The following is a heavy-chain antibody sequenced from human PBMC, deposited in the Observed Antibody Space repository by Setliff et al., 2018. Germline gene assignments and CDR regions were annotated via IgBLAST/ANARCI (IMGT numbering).Heavy chain of an antibody. CDR1: GYNLDDFG. V-gene: IGHV1-18*01. J-gene: IGHJ3*02. CDR2: IRPYIGHT. D-gene: IGHD3-22*01. CDR3: ARVVAHTHFYDRSDYYFDGLDI. Sequence: ASVKVSCKASGYNLDDFGINWLRQAPGQGLEWMGWIRPYIGHTIYAQKFQGRVTMTTDAPTSTAYMELTSLRHDDTAVYYCARVVAHTHFYDRSDYYFDGLDIWGQGAKVTVSS.